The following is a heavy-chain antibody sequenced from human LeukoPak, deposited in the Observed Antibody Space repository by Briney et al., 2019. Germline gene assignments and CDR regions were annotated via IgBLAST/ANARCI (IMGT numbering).Heavy chain of an antibody. CDR1: GYTFTSYG. J-gene: IGHJ4*02. D-gene: IGHD1-26*01. CDR3: ARDRGWELSNRNPPYYFDY. CDR2: ISAYNGNT. Sequence: ASVKVSCKASGYTFTSYGISWVRQAPGQGLEWMGWISAYNGNTNYAQKLQGRVTMTTDTSTSTAYMELRSLRSDDTAVYYCARDRGWELSNRNPPYYFDYWGQGTLVTVSS. V-gene: IGHV1-18*01.